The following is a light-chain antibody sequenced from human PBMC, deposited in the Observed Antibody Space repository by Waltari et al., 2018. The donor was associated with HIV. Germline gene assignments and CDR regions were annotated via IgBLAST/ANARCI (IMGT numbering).Light chain of an antibody. CDR2: QAS. CDR1: QTINIW. CDR3: QQYNAYSRT. V-gene: IGKV1-5*03. Sequence: DIQMTQSPSTLSASVGDRVTITCRASQTINIWLAWYQQKPRKAPKLLIYQASTAQSGVPSRFSGSGSGTEFTLTINSLQPDDFATYYCQQYNAYSRTFGQGTKVDI. J-gene: IGKJ1*01.